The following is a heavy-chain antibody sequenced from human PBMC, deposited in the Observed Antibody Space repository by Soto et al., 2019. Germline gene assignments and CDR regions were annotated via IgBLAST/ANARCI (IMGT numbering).Heavy chain of an antibody. J-gene: IGHJ4*02. CDR1: GFIFSNYG. Sequence: QVQLVESGGGVVQPGRSLRLSCAASGFIFSNYGXXWVRQAPGKGLEWVAVIWYDGSNKYYADSVKGRFTISRDNSKNILDLQMNSLRAEDTALYYCARSNYESSGYDNWGQGTLVTVSA. V-gene: IGHV3-33*01. CDR3: ARSNYESSGYDN. D-gene: IGHD3-22*01. CDR2: IWYDGSNK.